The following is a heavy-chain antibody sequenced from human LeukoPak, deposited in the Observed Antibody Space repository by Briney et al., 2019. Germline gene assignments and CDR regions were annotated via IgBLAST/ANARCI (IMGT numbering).Heavy chain of an antibody. CDR1: GFSFSNSG. Sequence: GRSLRLPCAGSGFSFSNSGMHWVRQAPGKGLEGVAVISFDGNNQYYADSVKGRFTTSRDNSKNTLYLQMNSLRPEDTAIYYCAKDLPAETKMGGFDYWGQGALVTISS. V-gene: IGHV3-30*18. J-gene: IGHJ4*02. D-gene: IGHD4-11*01. CDR2: ISFDGNNQ. CDR3: AKDLPAETKMGGFDY.